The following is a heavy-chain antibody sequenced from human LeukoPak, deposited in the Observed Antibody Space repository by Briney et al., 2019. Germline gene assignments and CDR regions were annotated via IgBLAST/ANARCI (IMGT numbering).Heavy chain of an antibody. D-gene: IGHD5-18*01. CDR1: GFTFSSYA. J-gene: IGHJ5*02. V-gene: IGHV3-23*01. CDR2: ISGSGGST. CDR3: AKDPWVQLWLPGGWFDP. Sequence: GGSLRLSCAASGFTFSSYAMSWVRQAPGKGLEWVSAISGSGGSTYYADSVKGRFTISRDNSKNTLHLQMNSLRAEDTAVYYCAKDPWVQLWLPGGWFDPWGQGTLVTVSS.